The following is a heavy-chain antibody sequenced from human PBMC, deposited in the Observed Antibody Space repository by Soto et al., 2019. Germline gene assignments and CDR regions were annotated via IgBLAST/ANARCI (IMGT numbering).Heavy chain of an antibody. CDR3: AKATNPYSSSWFSFDY. CDR1: GFTFDDYA. CDR2: ISWNSGSI. D-gene: IGHD6-13*01. Sequence: GGSLRLSCAASGFTFDDYAMHWVRQAPGKGLEWVSGISWNSGSIGYADSVKGRFTISRDNAKNSLYLQMNSLRAEDTALYYCAKATNPYSSSWFSFDYWGQGTLVTVSS. V-gene: IGHV3-9*01. J-gene: IGHJ4*02.